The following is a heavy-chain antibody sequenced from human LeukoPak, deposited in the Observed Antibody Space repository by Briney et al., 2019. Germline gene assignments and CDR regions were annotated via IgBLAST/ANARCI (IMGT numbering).Heavy chain of an antibody. V-gene: IGHV4-59*01. J-gene: IGHJ6*02. CDR2: IYYSGST. CDR1: GGSISSYY. Sequence: PSETLSLTCTVSGGSISSYYWSWIRQPPGKGLEWIGYIYYSGSTNYNPSLKSRVTMSVDTSKNQFSLKLSSVTAADTAVYYCARTGYSSSYDYYYYGMDVWGQGTTVTVSS. CDR3: ARTGYSSSYDYYYYGMDV. D-gene: IGHD6-6*01.